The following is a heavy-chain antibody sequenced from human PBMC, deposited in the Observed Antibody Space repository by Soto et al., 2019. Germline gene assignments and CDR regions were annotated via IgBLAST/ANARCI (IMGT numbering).Heavy chain of an antibody. V-gene: IGHV4-59*01. D-gene: IGHD6-13*01. CDR3: ARQRGSSSWKTFDY. CDR2: IYYSGST. J-gene: IGHJ4*02. Sequence: PSETLSLTCTVSGGSISSYYWSWIRQPPGKGLEWIGYIYYSGSTNYNPSLKSRVTISVDTSKNQFSLKLSSVTAADTAVYYCARQRGSSSWKTFDYWGQGTLVTVSS. CDR1: GGSISSYY.